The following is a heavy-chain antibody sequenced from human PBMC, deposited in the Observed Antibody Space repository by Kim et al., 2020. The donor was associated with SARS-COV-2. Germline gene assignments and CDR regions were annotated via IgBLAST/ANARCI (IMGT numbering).Heavy chain of an antibody. CDR3: AKDMSSGSGSYVFDY. D-gene: IGHD3-10*01. J-gene: IGHJ4*02. Sequence: GKGRFSISRDNSKNTLYLQMNSLRAEDTAVYYCAKDMSSGSGSYVFDYWGQGTLVTVSS. V-gene: IGHV3-23*01.